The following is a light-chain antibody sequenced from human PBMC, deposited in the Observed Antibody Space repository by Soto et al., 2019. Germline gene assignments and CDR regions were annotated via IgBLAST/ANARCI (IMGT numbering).Light chain of an antibody. V-gene: IGKV3-20*01. J-gene: IGKJ4*01. CDR2: GAS. CDR3: QQYGYLVT. Sequence: EIVLTQSPARLSVSPGDRATFSCRSSQTLIPNYLAWCQQKPGHPPRLLIYGASSRATGIPDRFSGSGSGADFTLTISRLEPEDFAMYYCQQYGYLVTFGGGTKVDI. CDR1: QTLIPNY.